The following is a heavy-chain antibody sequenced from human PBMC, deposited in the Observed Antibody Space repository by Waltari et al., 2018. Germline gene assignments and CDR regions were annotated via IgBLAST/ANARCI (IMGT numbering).Heavy chain of an antibody. CDR3: ARVVSSSSPSFYYYGLDV. CDR1: GYIFTNYH. CDR2: ISANNGNT. J-gene: IGHJ6*02. Sequence: QVQLVQSGAEVKSPGASVKVSCKASGYIFTNYHVTWVRQAPGQGLEWMGWISANNGNTEYAQNFQGRGTMTTDTSTNTAYMELRSLRSDDTAVFYCARVVSSSSPSFYYYGLDVWGQGTTVTVSS. D-gene: IGHD6-6*01. V-gene: IGHV1-18*04.